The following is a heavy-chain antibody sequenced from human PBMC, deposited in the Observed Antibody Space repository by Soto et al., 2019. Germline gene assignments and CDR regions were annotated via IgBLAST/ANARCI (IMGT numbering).Heavy chain of an antibody. CDR3: ARENWHFDY. J-gene: IGHJ4*02. CDR2: VNPINGNT. CDR1: GYSFSEFR. V-gene: IGHV1-2*02. Sequence: QVQLVQSGAEVKKPGASVKVSCKTSGYSFSEFRMHWVRQAPGQGLEWMGLVNPINGNTNYAQDFQGRVTMTRDASTKTVYMELSSLTSDDTSTVYCARENWHFDYWGQGTLITVSS.